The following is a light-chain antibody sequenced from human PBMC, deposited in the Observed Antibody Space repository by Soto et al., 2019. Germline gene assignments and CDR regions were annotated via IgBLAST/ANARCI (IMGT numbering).Light chain of an antibody. CDR2: AAS. CDR1: QSISSY. CDR3: QQSYSTPYT. V-gene: IGKV1-39*01. J-gene: IGKJ2*01. Sequence: DIQMTQSPSSLAASVGDRVTITCLASQSISSYLNWYQQKPGKAPKLLIYAASSLQSGVPSRFSGSGSGTDFTLTISRLQPEDFATYYCQQSYSTPYTFGRGTKLEIK.